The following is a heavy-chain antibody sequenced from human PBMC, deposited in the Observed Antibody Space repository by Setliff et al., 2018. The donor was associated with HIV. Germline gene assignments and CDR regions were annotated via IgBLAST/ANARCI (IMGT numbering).Heavy chain of an antibody. CDR3: AREDGVIAAPKKIFEP. Sequence: ASVKVSCKASGYSFTNYGISWVRQAPGQGLEWMGWISSYNDNTNYALNLQGRVTMTTDTSTSTAYMELSSLRSEDTAVYFCAREDGVIAAPKKIFEPWGQGALVTVSS. V-gene: IGHV1-18*01. CDR1: GYSFTNYG. D-gene: IGHD2-21*01. J-gene: IGHJ5*02. CDR2: ISSYNDNT.